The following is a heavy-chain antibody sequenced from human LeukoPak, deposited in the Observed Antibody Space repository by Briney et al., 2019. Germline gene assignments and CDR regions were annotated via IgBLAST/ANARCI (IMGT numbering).Heavy chain of an antibody. CDR2: ISYDGSNK. CDR1: GFTFSSYG. J-gene: IGHJ5*02. V-gene: IGHV3-30*18. Sequence: GGSLRLSCAASGFTFSSYGMHWVRQAPGKGLEWVAVISYDGSNKYYADSVKGRFTISRDNSKNALYLQMNSLRAEDTAVYYCAKTYYYDISGFSAFDPWGQGTLVTVSS. CDR3: AKTYYYDISGFSAFDP. D-gene: IGHD3-22*01.